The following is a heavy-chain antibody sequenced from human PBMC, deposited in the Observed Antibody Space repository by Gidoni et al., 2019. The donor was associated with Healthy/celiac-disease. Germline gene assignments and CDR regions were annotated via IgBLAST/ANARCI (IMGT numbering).Heavy chain of an antibody. Sequence: QVQLQQWGAGRLKPSETLSLTCAVYGASFSVYAWSGIRQPPGKGLEWIGEINHSGSTNYNPSLKSRVTISVDTSKNQFSLKLSSVTAADTAVYYCARSAVAAKGRGDGFDYWGQGTLVTVSS. V-gene: IGHV4-34*01. J-gene: IGHJ4*02. CDR3: ARSAVAAKGRGDGFDY. D-gene: IGHD6-19*01. CDR1: GASFSVYA. CDR2: INHSGST.